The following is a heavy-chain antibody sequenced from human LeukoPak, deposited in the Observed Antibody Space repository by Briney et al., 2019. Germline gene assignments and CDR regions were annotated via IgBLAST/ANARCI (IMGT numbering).Heavy chain of an antibody. CDR3: ACVELAVPFDY. J-gene: IGHJ4*02. V-gene: IGHV3-30*04. Sequence: GGSLRLSCAASGFTFSSYAMHWVRQAPGKGLEWVAVISYDGSNKYYADSVKGRFTISRDNSKNTLYLQMNSLRAEDTAVYYCACVELAVPFDYWGQGTLVTVSS. CDR2: ISYDGSNK. CDR1: GFTFSSYA. D-gene: IGHD5-24*01.